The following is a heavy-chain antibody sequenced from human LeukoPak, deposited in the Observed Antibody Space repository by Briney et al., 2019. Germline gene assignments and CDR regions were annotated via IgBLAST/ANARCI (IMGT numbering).Heavy chain of an antibody. J-gene: IGHJ4*02. CDR3: ARGLGYSYGYHDY. CDR1: GGSFSGYY. Sequence: PSETLSLTCAVCGGSFSGYYWSWIRQPPGKGLVGIGYLYYSAHTNHKPSLTSRVTISVDTCTNQFSLKLSSVTAADTAVYYCARGLGYSYGYHDYWGQGTLVTVSS. CDR2: LYYSAHT. D-gene: IGHD5-18*01. V-gene: IGHV4-59*01.